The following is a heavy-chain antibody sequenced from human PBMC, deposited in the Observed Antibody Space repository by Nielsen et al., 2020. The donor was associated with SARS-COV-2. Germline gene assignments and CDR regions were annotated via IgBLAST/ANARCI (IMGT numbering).Heavy chain of an antibody. CDR1: GFTFSSYS. J-gene: IGHJ5*02. CDR3: VRDAASIMGATTPS. Sequence: GGSLRLSCAASGFTFSSYSMNWVRQAPGKGLELVSYISDSSSTICYADSVKGRFTISRDNAKNSLYLQMNSLRAEDTAVCYCVRDAASIMGATTPSWGQGTLVTVSS. D-gene: IGHD1-26*01. CDR2: ISDSSSTI. V-gene: IGHV3-48*01.